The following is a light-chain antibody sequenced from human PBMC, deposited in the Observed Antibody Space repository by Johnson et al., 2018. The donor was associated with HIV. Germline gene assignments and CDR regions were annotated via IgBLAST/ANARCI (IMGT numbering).Light chain of an antibody. Sequence: QSVLTQPPSVSAAPGQKVTISCSGSSSNIGNNYVSWYQQLPGTAPKLLIYENNKRPSGIPDRFSGPKSGTSATLGITGLQTGDEADYYCGTWDSSLSAGDVFGTGTKVTVL. J-gene: IGLJ1*01. CDR3: GTWDSSLSAGDV. V-gene: IGLV1-51*02. CDR1: SSNIGNNY. CDR2: ENN.